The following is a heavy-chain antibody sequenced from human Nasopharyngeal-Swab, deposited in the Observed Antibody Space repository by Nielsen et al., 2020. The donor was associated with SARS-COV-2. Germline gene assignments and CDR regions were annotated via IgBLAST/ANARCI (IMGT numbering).Heavy chain of an antibody. Sequence: GGSLRLSCAASGFTFSSCGMHWVRQAPGKGLEWVAVIWYDGSNKYYADSVKGRFTISRDNSKNTLYLQMNSLRAEDTAVYYCTTFGSSWRYYYYGMDVWGQGTTVTVSS. D-gene: IGHD6-13*01. CDR2: IWYDGSNK. J-gene: IGHJ6*02. CDR1: GFTFSSCG. V-gene: IGHV3-33*01. CDR3: TTFGSSWRYYYYGMDV.